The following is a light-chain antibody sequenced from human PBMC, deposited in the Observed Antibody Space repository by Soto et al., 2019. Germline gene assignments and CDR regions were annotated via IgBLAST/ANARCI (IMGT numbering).Light chain of an antibody. CDR2: AAS. J-gene: IGKJ2*02. CDR3: HQTYISPCT. V-gene: IGKV1-39*01. Sequence: DIQMTQSPSSLSASVGDRVTITCRECQHITTYLNWYQQKPGKPPGLLIYAASNLQSGVPPRFSGSGSGTDFTLTISSLQPEDFATYYCHQTYISPCTFGQGTKLEIK. CDR1: QHITTY.